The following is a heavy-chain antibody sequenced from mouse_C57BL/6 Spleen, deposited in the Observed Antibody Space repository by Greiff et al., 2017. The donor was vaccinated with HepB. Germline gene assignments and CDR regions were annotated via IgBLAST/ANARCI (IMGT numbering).Heavy chain of an antibody. CDR1: GYTFTDYY. CDR2: IYPGSGNT. Sequence: QVQLQQSGAELVRPGASVKLSCKASGYTFTDYYINWVKQRPGQGLEWIARIYPGSGNTYYNEKFKGKATLTAETSSSTAYMQLSSLTSEDSAVYFCARQGGAFYAMDYWGQGTSVTVSS. V-gene: IGHV1-76*01. J-gene: IGHJ4*01. CDR3: ARQGGAFYAMDY.